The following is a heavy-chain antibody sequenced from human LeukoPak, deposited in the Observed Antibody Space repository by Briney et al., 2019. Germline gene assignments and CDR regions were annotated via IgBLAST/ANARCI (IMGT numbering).Heavy chain of an antibody. CDR2: IKGDGSHT. CDR3: VRDWDHFDFDS. Sequence: GGSLRLSCAASGFTFSSYAMHWVRQARGKGLVWVSRIKGDGSHTIYADSVKGRFTISRDNAKNTLYLQMMSLRAEDTAVYYCVRDWDHFDFDSWGQGTLVTVSS. V-gene: IGHV3-74*01. CDR1: GFTFSSYA. D-gene: IGHD3-9*01. J-gene: IGHJ5*01.